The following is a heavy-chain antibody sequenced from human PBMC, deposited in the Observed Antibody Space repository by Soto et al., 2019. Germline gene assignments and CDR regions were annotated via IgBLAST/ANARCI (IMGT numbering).Heavy chain of an antibody. CDR3: ARLITYYDILTGYYHYYYGMDV. CDR2: IYPGDSDT. CDR1: GFSFTSYW. V-gene: IGHV5-51*01. Sequence: PGESLKISCKGSGFSFTSYWIGWVRQMPGKGLEWMGIIYPGDSDTRYSPSFQGQVTISADKSISTAYLQWSSLKASDTAMYYCARLITYYDILTGYYHYYYGMDVWGQGTTVTV. D-gene: IGHD3-9*01. J-gene: IGHJ6*02.